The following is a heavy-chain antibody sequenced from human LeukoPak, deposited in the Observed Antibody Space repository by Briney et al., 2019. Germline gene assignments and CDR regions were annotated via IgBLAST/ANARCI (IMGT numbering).Heavy chain of an antibody. CDR3: ARQERYSYGKYYFDY. CDR1: GGSISSGDYY. D-gene: IGHD5-18*01. CDR2: IYYSGST. J-gene: IGHJ4*02. V-gene: IGHV4-39*01. Sequence: PSETLSLTCTVSGGSISSGDYYWSWIRQPPGKGLESFGSIYYSGSTYYNPSLKSRVTISVDTSKNQFSLKLSSVTAADTAVYYCARQERYSYGKYYFDYWGQGTLVTVSS.